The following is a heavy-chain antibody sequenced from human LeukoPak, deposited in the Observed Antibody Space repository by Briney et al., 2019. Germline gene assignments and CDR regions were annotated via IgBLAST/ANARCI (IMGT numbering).Heavy chain of an antibody. J-gene: IGHJ5*02. CDR2: INPNSGGT. D-gene: IGHD2-2*02. CDR1: GYTFTGYY. V-gene: IGHV1-2*02. CDR3: ARVDTVVVPTGITWFDP. Sequence: ASVKVSCKASGYTFTGYYSHWVRQAPGQGLEWMGWINPNSGGTNYAQKFQGRVTMSRDTSISTAYMELTRLRSDDTAVYYCARVDTVVVPTGITWFDPWGQGTLVTVSS.